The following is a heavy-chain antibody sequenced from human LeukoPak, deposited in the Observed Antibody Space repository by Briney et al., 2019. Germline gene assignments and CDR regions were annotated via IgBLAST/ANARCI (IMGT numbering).Heavy chain of an antibody. CDR2: TYYRSKWYN. Sequence: SQTLSLTCAISGDSVSSNSAAWNWIRQSPSRGLEWLGRTYYRSKWYNDYAVSVKSRITINPDTSKNQFSLQLNSVTPEDTAVYYCARDIAVAGTVVNDAFDIWGQGTMVTVSS. CDR3: ARDIAVAGTVVNDAFDI. D-gene: IGHD6-19*01. J-gene: IGHJ3*02. CDR1: GDSVSSNSAA. V-gene: IGHV6-1*01.